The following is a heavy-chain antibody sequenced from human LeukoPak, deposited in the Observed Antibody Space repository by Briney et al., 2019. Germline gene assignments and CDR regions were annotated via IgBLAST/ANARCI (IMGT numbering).Heavy chain of an antibody. Sequence: SVTVSCKASGGTFSSYAISWVRQAPGQGLEWMGGIIPIFGTANYAQKFQGRVTITADESTSTAYMELSSLRSEDTAVYYCARAPTYYYDSSGYYIWGQGTLVTVSS. CDR3: ARAPTYYYDSSGYYI. CDR2: IIPIFGTA. CDR1: GGTFSSYA. D-gene: IGHD3-22*01. J-gene: IGHJ4*02. V-gene: IGHV1-69*13.